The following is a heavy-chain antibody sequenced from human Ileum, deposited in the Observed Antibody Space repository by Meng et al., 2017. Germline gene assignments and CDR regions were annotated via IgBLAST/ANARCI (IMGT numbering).Heavy chain of an antibody. V-gene: IGHV2-5*01. CDR2: IYWSDEK. J-gene: IGHJ5*02. CDR1: WFSLSTSGVG. Sequence: QITLEGSGPTLVTPTQPLTLTCTFSWFSLSTSGVGVGWIRQPPGKALEWLAVIYWSDEKRYSPTLKSRLTITKDTSKNQVVLTVTNMDTVDTATYYCAHRRGMSTTGGLFDPWGQGTLVTVSS. D-gene: IGHD1-1*01. CDR3: AHRRGMSTTGGLFDP.